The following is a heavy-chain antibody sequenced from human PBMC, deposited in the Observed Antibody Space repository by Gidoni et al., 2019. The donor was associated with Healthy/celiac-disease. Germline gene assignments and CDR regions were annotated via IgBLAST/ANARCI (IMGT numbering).Heavy chain of an antibody. Sequence: EVQLVESGGGVVRPGGSLILSCAASVFPFADYGMSWVRQAPGKGLEWVSGINWNGGSTGYADSVKGRFTISRDNAKNSLYLQMNSLRAEDTALYYCARKSSLGELSLYAFDIWGQGTMVTVSS. D-gene: IGHD3-16*02. J-gene: IGHJ3*02. CDR2: INWNGGST. CDR3: ARKSSLGELSLYAFDI. CDR1: VFPFADYG. V-gene: IGHV3-20*04.